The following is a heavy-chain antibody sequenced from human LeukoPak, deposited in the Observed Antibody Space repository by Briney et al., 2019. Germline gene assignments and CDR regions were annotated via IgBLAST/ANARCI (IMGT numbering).Heavy chain of an antibody. CDR3: ARGSGYSYGPHDY. J-gene: IGHJ4*02. Sequence: GASVKVSCKASGGTFSSYAISWVRQAPGQGLEWMGRIIPILGIANYAQKFQGRVTITADKSTSTAYMELSSLRSEDTAVYYCARGSGYSYGPHDYWGQGTLVTVSS. CDR2: IIPILGIA. D-gene: IGHD5-18*01. V-gene: IGHV1-69*04. CDR1: GGTFSSYA.